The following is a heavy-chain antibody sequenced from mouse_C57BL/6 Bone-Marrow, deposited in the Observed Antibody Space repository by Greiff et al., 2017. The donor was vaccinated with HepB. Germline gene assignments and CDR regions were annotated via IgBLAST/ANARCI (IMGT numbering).Heavy chain of an antibody. V-gene: IGHV5-12*01. CDR3: ARRSSFMDD. Sequence: VQLKESGGGLVQPGGSLKLSCAASGFTFSDYYMYWVRQTPEKRLEWVAYISNGGGSTYYPDTVKGRFTISRDNAKNTLYLQMSRLKSEDTARYYCARRSSFMDDWGQGTSVTVSS. J-gene: IGHJ4*01. CDR2: ISNGGGST. D-gene: IGHD1-1*01. CDR1: GFTFSDYY.